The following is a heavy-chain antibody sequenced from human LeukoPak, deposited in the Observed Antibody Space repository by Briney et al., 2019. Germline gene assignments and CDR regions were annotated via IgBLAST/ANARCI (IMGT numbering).Heavy chain of an antibody. CDR1: GFTVSSNY. Sequence: GGSLRLSCAASGFTVSSNYMSWVRQAPGQGLERVSVIYSSGSTYYADSVKGRFTISRDNSKNTLYLQMNSLRAEDTAVYYCTRHFYSSSNWGQGTLVTVST. CDR2: IYSSGST. V-gene: IGHV3-66*04. CDR3: TRHFYSSSN. J-gene: IGHJ4*02. D-gene: IGHD6-6*01.